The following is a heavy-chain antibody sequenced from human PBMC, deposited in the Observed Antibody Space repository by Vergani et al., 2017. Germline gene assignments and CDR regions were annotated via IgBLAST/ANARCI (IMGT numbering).Heavy chain of an antibody. Sequence: EVQLLQSGGGVTQPGGSVRLSCAASGFTFSACPMTWVRQATGKGLEWVSAISARYPSTYYADSVKGRFTISRDNSKNTVYLQMNSLKAEDRATYYCAREERSNTSPFVGDWGQGTLVTV. CDR1: GFTFSACP. CDR3: AREERSNTSPFVGD. D-gene: IGHD2/OR15-2a*01. J-gene: IGHJ4*02. V-gene: IGHV3-23*01. CDR2: ISARYPST.